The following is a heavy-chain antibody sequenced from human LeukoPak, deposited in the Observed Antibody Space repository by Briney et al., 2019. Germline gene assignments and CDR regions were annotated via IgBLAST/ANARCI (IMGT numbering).Heavy chain of an antibody. D-gene: IGHD5-18*01. J-gene: IGHJ4*02. CDR3: ARVDTAMVDY. CDR1: GGSISSGGYS. Sequence: SQTLSLTCAVSGGSISSGGYSWSWIRQPPGKGLEWIGYIYHSGSTYYNPSLKSRVTISVDRSKNQFSLKLSPVTAADTAVYYCARVDTAMVDYWGQGTLVTVSS. CDR2: IYHSGST. V-gene: IGHV4-30-2*01.